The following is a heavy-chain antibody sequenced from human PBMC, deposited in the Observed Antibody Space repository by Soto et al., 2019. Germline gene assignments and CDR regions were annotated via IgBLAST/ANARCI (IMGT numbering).Heavy chain of an antibody. CDR2: INHSGST. CDR3: ATLPPRVVVSVLPIPT. D-gene: IGHD2-21*01. J-gene: IGHJ4*02. Sequence: SETLSLSCAVYGGSFSGYYWSWIRQPPGKGLEWIGEINHSGSTSYNPSLTGRLSISVDKSNNQFLLNLNSLTAADAAMYYCATLPPRVVVSVLPIPTWGQGTQVTVSS. CDR1: GGSFSGYY. V-gene: IGHV4-34*01.